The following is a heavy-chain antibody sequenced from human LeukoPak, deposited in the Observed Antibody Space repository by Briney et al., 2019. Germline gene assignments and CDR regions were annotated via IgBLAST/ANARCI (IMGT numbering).Heavy chain of an antibody. CDR1: GGTFSSYA. D-gene: IGHD3-22*01. V-gene: IGHV1-69*13. CDR3: AGELLDYYDSSGYHRYFDY. CDR2: IIPIFGTA. J-gene: IGHJ4*02. Sequence: ASVKVSCKASGGTFSSYAISWVRQAPGQGLEWMGGIIPIFGTANYAQKFQGRVTITADESTSTAYMELSSLRSEDTAVYYCAGELLDYYDSSGYHRYFDYWGQGTLVTVSS.